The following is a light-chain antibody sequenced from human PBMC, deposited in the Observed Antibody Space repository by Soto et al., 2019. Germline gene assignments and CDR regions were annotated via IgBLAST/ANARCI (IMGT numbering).Light chain of an antibody. V-gene: IGKV3-15*01. CDR3: QQYNNWPPQGT. Sequence: EIEMTQSPATLSVSPGERATLSCRASQSVSSNLAWYQQKPGQAPRLLIYGASTRATGIPARFSGSGSGTEFTLTISSLQSEDFAVYYCQQYNNWPPQGTFGQGTKVDIK. J-gene: IGKJ1*01. CDR2: GAS. CDR1: QSVSSN.